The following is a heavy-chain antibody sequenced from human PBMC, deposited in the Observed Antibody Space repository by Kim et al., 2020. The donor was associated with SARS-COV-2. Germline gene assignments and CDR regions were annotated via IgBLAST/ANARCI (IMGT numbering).Heavy chain of an antibody. Sequence: SETLSLTCTVSGGSISSYYWSWIRQPPGKGLEWIGYIYYSGSTNYNPSLKSRVTISVDTSKNQFSLKLSSVTAADTAVYYCARLRFLEWPITHTFDYWGQGTLVTVSS. V-gene: IGHV4-59*13. J-gene: IGHJ4*02. CDR2: IYYSGST. CDR1: GGSISSYY. D-gene: IGHD3-3*01. CDR3: ARLRFLEWPITHTFDY.